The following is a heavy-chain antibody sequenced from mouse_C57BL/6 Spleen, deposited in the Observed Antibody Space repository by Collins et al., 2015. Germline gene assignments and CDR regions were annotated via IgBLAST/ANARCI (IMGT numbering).Heavy chain of an antibody. CDR3: ARGCPWLRRGGYAMDY. D-gene: IGHD2-2*01. Sequence: DVQLVESGGGLVQPGGSRKLSCAASGFTFSSFGMHWVRQAPEKGLEWVAYISSGSSTIYYADTVKGRFTISRDNPKNTLFLQMTSLRSEDTAMYYCARGCPWLRRGGYAMDYWGQGTSVTVSS. J-gene: IGHJ4*01. CDR1: GFTFSSFG. CDR2: ISSGSSTI. V-gene: IGHV5-17*02.